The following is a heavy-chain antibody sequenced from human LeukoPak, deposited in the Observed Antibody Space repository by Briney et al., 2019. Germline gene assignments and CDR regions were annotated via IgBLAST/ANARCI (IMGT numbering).Heavy chain of an antibody. CDR1: GFTFDDYG. V-gene: IGHV3-20*04. CDR2: INWNGGST. CDR3: ARDALLWFGEPTWYNWFDP. D-gene: IGHD3-10*01. Sequence: GGSLRLSCAASGFTFDDYGMSRVRQAPGKGLEWVSGINWNGGSTGYADSVKGRFTISRDNAKNSLYLQMNSLRAEDTALYYCARDALLWFGEPTWYNWFDPWGQGTLVTVSS. J-gene: IGHJ5*02.